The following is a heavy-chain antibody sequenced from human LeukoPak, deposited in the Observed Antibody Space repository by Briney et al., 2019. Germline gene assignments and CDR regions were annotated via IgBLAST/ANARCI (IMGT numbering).Heavy chain of an antibody. CDR1: GGSISSSSYY. CDR2: IYYSGST. Sequence: PSETLSLTCTVSGGSISSSSYYWGWIRQPPGKGLEWIGSIYYSGSTYYNPSLKSRVTISVDTSKNQFSLKLSSVTAVDTAVYYCARRERDYYGMDVWGQGTTVTVSS. J-gene: IGHJ6*02. V-gene: IGHV4-39*01. CDR3: ARRERDYYGMDV.